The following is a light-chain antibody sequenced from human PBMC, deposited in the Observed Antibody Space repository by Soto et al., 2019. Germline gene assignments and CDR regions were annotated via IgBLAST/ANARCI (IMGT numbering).Light chain of an antibody. CDR1: QSVSTR. V-gene: IGKV3-11*01. Sequence: EVLLTQSPAPLSLSPGERSTLXXRASQSVSTRLAWYQQKPGQSPSXLIYDASNRATGIPARFSGSGSGTDFTLTICSLEPEGFAFYCWQQGIHLPTFGQGTKL. CDR2: DAS. J-gene: IGKJ1*01. CDR3: QQGIHLPT.